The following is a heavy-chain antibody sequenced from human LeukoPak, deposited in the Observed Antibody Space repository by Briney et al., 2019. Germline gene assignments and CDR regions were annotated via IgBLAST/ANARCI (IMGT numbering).Heavy chain of an antibody. J-gene: IGHJ3*02. CDR1: GYSISSGYY. CDR3: ARDGTIGVAKDAFDI. D-gene: IGHD1-1*01. V-gene: IGHV4-38-2*02. Sequence: SETLSLTCTVSGYSISSGYYWGWIRQPPGKGLEWIGSIYHSGSTYYNPSLKSRVTISVDTSKNQFSLQLNSVTPEDTAVYYCARDGTIGVAKDAFDIWGQGTMVTVSS. CDR2: IYHSGST.